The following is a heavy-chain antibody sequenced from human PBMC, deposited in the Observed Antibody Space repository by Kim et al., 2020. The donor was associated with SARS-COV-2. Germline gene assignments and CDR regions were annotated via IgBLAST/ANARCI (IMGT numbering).Heavy chain of an antibody. D-gene: IGHD3-10*01. J-gene: IGHJ5*02. CDR3: ARGGNWFDP. CDR1: GGSISSYY. V-gene: IGHV4-59*13. CDR2: IYYSGST. Sequence: SETLSLTCTVSGGSISSYYWIWIRQPPGKGLEWIGYIYYSGSTNYNPSLKSRVTISVDTSKNQFSLKLSSVTAADTAVYYCARGGNWFDPWGQGTLVTVSS.